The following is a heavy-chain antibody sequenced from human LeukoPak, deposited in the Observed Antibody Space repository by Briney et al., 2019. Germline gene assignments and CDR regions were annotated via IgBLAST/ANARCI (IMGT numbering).Heavy chain of an antibody. CDR3: VRGGTNWFDP. D-gene: IGHD1-1*01. V-gene: IGHV4-59*08. CDR2: IYYSGST. Sequence: LSETLSLTCTVSGGSITNYYWSWIRQPPGKGLEWIGYIYYSGSTNYNPSLKSRVTISVETSKNQFFLKLSSVTAADTAVYYCVRGGTNWFDPWGQGTLVTVSP. CDR1: GGSITNYY. J-gene: IGHJ5*02.